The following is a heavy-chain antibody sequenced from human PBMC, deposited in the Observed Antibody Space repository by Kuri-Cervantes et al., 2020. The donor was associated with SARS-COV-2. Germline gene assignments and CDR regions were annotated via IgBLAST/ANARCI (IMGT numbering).Heavy chain of an antibody. CDR3: ARVSGDSRFSYYMDV. D-gene: IGHD7-27*01. V-gene: IGHV4-30-2*01. Sequence: SETLSLTCALSGGSISSGNFYWSWIRQPPGKGLEWIGYISQSGNTYYNPSLKSRVTISVDRSKNQFSLKVSSVSAADTAVYYCARVSGDSRFSYYMDVWGTGTTVTVSS. CDR2: ISQSGNT. J-gene: IGHJ6*03. CDR1: GGSISSGNFY.